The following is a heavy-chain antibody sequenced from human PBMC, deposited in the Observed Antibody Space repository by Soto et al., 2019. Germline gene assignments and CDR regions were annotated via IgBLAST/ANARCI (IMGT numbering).Heavy chain of an antibody. CDR3: ARDKHEQWLVT. J-gene: IGHJ5*01. V-gene: IGHV4-59*01. CDR2: IYYSGST. CDR1: GGSISRYY. D-gene: IGHD6-19*01. Sequence: SETLSLTCTVSGGSISRYYSSWIRQPPGKGLEWIGYIYYSGSTNYNPSLKSRVTISVDTSKNQFSLKLSSVTAADTAVYYYARDKHEQWLVTWGHGTLVTVSS.